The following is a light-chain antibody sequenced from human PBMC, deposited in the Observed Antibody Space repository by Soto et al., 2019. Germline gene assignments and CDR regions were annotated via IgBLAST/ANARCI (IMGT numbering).Light chain of an antibody. CDR3: QQYYQWPSYT. CDR1: QSVSSN. J-gene: IGKJ2*01. CDR2: GAS. V-gene: IGKV3-15*01. Sequence: EIVMTQSPATLSVSPGERATLSCWASQSVSSNLAWYQQKPGQAPRLLIYGASTRATGVPARFSGSGSGTEFTLTMSSLQSEDFAVYYCQQYYQWPSYTFGQGTKVDIK.